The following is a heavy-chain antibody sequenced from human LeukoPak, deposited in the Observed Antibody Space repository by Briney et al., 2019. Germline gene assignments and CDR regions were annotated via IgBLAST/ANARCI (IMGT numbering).Heavy chain of an antibody. CDR3: ARDLRLLWFGESPQWYFDY. V-gene: IGHV4-38-2*02. Sequence: SETLSLTCTVSGYSISSGYYWGWIRQPPGKGLEWIGSIYHSGSTYYNPSLKSRVTISVDTSKNQFSLKLSSVTAADTAVYYCARDLRLLWFGESPQWYFDYWGQGTLVTVSS. CDR1: GYSISSGYY. D-gene: IGHD3-10*01. J-gene: IGHJ4*02. CDR2: IYHSGST.